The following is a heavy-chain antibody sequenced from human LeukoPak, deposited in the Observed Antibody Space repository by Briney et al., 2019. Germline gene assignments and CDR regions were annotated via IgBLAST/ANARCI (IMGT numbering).Heavy chain of an antibody. V-gene: IGHV3-53*01. D-gene: IGHD3-22*01. Sequence: GGSLRLSCAASGFTVSSNYMSWVCQAPGKGLEWVSVIYSGGGTYYADAVKGRFTISRDNSKNTLYLQMNSLRAEDTAVYYCARVQWLSFDYWGQGTLVTVSS. J-gene: IGHJ4*02. CDR3: ARVQWLSFDY. CDR1: GFTVSSNY. CDR2: IYSGGGT.